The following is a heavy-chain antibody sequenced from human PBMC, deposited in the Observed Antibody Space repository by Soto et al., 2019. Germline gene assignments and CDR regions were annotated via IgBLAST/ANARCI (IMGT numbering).Heavy chain of an antibody. V-gene: IGHV3-11*06. CDR3: VRGGSGRLLDP. D-gene: IGHD6-19*01. CDR2: ISPGSRYP. Sequence: VGSLRLSCAGSGFTFGDSYMSWIRQAPGKGLEWLSYISPGSRYPAYADSVKGRFTISRDNAKRSLYLQMMSLTAEDTAIYYCVRGGSGRLLDPWGQGTMVTVSS. CDR1: GFTFGDSY. J-gene: IGHJ5*02.